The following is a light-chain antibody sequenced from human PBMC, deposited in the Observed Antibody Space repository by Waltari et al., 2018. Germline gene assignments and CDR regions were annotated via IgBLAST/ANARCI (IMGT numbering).Light chain of an antibody. CDR2: QDA. CDR1: TFGDKS. CDR3: QAWDSTTFV. V-gene: IGLV3-1*01. J-gene: IGLJ1*01. Sequence: SSELTQPPSVSVSPGQTASITCSGDTFGDKSACWYQQKPGQSPVLLFYQDAKRPAGIPGRFSASRSGATASLTISGAQPVDEADYYCQAWDSTTFVFGTGTKVTVL.